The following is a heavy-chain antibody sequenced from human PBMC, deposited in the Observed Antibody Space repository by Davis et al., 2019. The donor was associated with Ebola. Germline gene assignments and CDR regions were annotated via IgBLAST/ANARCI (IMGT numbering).Heavy chain of an antibody. CDR2: ISYDGSNK. CDR1: GFTFSSYA. J-gene: IGHJ6*02. CDR3: ASSSSWYYYYGMDV. Sequence: PGGSLRLSCVASGFTFSSYAMHWVRQAPGKGLEWVAVISYDGSNKYYADSVKGRFTISRDNSKNTLYLQMNSLRAEDTAVYYCASSSSWYYYYGMDVWGQGTTVTVSS. V-gene: IGHV3-30*04. D-gene: IGHD6-13*01.